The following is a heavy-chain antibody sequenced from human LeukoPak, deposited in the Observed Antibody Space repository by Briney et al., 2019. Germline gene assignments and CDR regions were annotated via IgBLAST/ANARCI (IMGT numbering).Heavy chain of an antibody. D-gene: IGHD4-11*01. J-gene: IGHJ4*02. CDR3: ARDQAYSFDY. V-gene: IGHV3-48*01. Sequence: GGSLRLSCAASGFTFSAYSMSWVRQAPEKGLEWVSYIGSSSSPIYYADSVKGRFTISRDNAKNSLYLQMDSLRAEDTAVYYCARDQAYSFDYWGQGTLVTVSS. CDR2: IGSSSSPI. CDR1: GFTFSAYS.